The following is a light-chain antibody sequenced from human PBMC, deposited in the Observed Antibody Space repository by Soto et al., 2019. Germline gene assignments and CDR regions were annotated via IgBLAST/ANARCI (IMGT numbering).Light chain of an antibody. CDR1: QSISSW. J-gene: IGKJ1*01. CDR3: QQYNSYSGT. CDR2: DAS. Sequence: DIQMTQSPSTLSASVGDRVTITCRASQSISSWLAWYQQKPGKAPKLLIYDASSLESGVPSRFSGSGSGTEFTLTISSLHPDDFATYYCQQYNSYSGTFGQGTKVEIK. V-gene: IGKV1-5*01.